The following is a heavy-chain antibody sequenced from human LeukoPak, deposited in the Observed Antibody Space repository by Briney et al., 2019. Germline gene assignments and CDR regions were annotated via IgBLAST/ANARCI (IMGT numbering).Heavy chain of an antibody. Sequence: ASVKVSCKPSGYTFTSYDINWVRQATGQGLEWMGWMNPNSGNTGYAQKFQGRVTMTRNTSISTAYMELSSPRSEDTAVYYCATYYGSGSGFDYWGQGTLVTVSS. J-gene: IGHJ4*02. D-gene: IGHD3-10*01. CDR2: MNPNSGNT. V-gene: IGHV1-8*01. CDR3: ATYYGSGSGFDY. CDR1: GYTFTSYD.